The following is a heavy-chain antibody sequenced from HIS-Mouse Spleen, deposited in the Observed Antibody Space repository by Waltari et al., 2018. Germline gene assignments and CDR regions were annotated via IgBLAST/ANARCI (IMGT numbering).Heavy chain of an antibody. Sequence: QLQLQESGPGLVKPSATLSLPCTVSGGSISSRIYSWGWIRQPPGKGLEWIGSIYFSGSTYDNPSLKSRVTISVDTSKNQFSLKLSSVTAADTAVYYCAREIPYSSSWYDWYFDLWGRGTLVTVSS. CDR3: AREIPYSSSWYDWYFDL. CDR1: GGSISSRIYS. V-gene: IGHV4-39*07. CDR2: IYFSGST. D-gene: IGHD6-13*01. J-gene: IGHJ2*01.